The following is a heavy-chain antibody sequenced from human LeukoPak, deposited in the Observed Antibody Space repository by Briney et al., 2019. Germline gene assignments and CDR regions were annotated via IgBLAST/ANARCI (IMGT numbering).Heavy chain of an antibody. J-gene: IGHJ4*02. CDR1: GFTFSDYY. V-gene: IGHV3-11*06. D-gene: IGHD3-10*01. CDR3: ARARGDYFDY. CDR2: ISSSSSYT. Sequence: GGSLRLSCAASGFTFSDYYMSWIREAPGKGLEWVSYISSSSSYTNYADSVKGRFTISRDNAKNSPYLQMNSLRAEDTAVYYCARARGDYFDYWGQGTLVTVSS.